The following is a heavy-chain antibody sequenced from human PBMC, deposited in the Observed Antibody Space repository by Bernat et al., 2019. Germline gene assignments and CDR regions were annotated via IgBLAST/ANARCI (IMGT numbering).Heavy chain of an antibody. V-gene: IGHV1-2*04. Sequence: QVQLVQSGAEVKKPGASVKVSCKASGYTFTSYAMHWVRQAPGQGLEWMGWINPNSGGTNYAQKFQGWVTMTRDTSISTAYMELSRLRSDDTAVYYCAREATAMAPFDYWGQGTLVTVSS. CDR2: INPNSGGT. CDR1: GYTFTSYA. J-gene: IGHJ4*02. CDR3: AREATAMAPFDY. D-gene: IGHD5-18*01.